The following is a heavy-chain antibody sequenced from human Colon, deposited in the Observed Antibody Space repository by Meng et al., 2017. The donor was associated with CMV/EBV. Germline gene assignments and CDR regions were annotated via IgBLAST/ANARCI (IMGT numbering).Heavy chain of an antibody. CDR1: GYRRTRYA. J-gene: IGHJ4*02. V-gene: IGHV1-3*01. CDR3: AREAYPHLFDY. CDR2: INAINGNT. Sequence: SCKASGYRRTRYAMHWVRQAPGQRLEWMGWINAINGNTKYSQKFQGRVTMTRDTSASTAYMELSSLRFEDTAVYYCAREAYPHLFDYWGQGALVTVSS.